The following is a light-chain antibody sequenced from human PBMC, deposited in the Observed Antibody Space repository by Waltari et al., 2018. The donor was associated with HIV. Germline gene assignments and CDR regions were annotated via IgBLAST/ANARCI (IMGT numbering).Light chain of an antibody. CDR1: QSVFYTSDNKNF. CDR2: WAS. Sequence: DIVVTQSPDSLTVSLGARASINCTTSQSVFYTSDNKNFLAWYQQKPGQPPKLLFYWASTRESGVPDRFSGSGSGTDFTLTISSLQAEDVATYYCQQFYLAPFTFGQGTSLDIK. J-gene: IGKJ2*01. CDR3: QQFYLAPFT. V-gene: IGKV4-1*01.